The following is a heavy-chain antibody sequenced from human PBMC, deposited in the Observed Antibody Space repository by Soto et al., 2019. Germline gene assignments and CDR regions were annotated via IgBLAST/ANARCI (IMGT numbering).Heavy chain of an antibody. CDR1: GFTFSSYA. J-gene: IGHJ4*02. CDR2: ISYDGSNK. V-gene: IGHV3-30-3*01. Sequence: QVQLVESGGGVVQPGRSLRLSCAASGFTFSSYAMHWVRQAPGKGLEWVAVISYDGSNKYYADSVKGRFTISRDNSKSTLYLQMSSLRAEDTAVYYCASAVDYWGQGTLVTVSS. CDR3: ASAVDY.